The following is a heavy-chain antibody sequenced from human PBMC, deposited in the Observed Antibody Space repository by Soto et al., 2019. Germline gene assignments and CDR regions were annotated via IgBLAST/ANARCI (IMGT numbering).Heavy chain of an antibody. V-gene: IGHV4-31*03. CDR2: IYYSGST. CDR3: ARERARITGTSGHAFDI. J-gene: IGHJ3*02. D-gene: IGHD1-20*01. Sequence: SETLSLTCTVSGGSISSGGYYWSWIRQHPGKGLEWIGYIYYSGSTYYNPSLKSRVTISVDTSKNQFSLKLSSVTAADTAVYYCARERARITGTSGHAFDIWGQGTIVTVSS. CDR1: GGSISSGGYY.